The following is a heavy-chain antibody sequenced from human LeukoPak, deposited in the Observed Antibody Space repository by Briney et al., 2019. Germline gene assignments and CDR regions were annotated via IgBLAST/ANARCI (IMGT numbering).Heavy chain of an antibody. CDR2: IYSGGST. J-gene: IGHJ3*01. V-gene: IGHV3-66*01. D-gene: IGHD3-16*01. CDR1: GFTVSSNY. CDR3: AREKDNWGIDAFDF. Sequence: GSRRLSCAASGFTVSSNYVSWVRQAPGKGLEWVSVIYSGGSTYYADSVKGRFTISRDNSKNTLYLQMNSLRAEDTAVYYCAREKDNWGIDAFDFWGQGTIVCVSS.